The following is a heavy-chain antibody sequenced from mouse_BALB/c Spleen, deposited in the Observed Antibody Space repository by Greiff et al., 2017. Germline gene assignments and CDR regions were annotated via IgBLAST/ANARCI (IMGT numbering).Heavy chain of an antibody. J-gene: IGHJ4*01. V-gene: IGHV14-3*02. CDR1: GFNIKDTY. CDR2: IDPANGNT. D-gene: IGHD2-3*01. CDR3: ARLFDGYYGAMDY. Sequence: VQLQQSGAELVKPGASVKLSCTASGFNIKDTYMHWVKQRPEQGLEWIGRIDPANGNTKYDPKFQGKASITADTSSNTAYLQLSSLTSEDTAVYYCARLFDGYYGAMDYWGQGTSVTVSS.